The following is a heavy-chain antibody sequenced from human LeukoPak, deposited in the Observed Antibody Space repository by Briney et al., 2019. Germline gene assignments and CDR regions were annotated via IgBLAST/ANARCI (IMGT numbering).Heavy chain of an antibody. J-gene: IGHJ4*02. CDR2: IKQDGSDK. CDR3: ARQNPPGYSSSWCDY. V-gene: IGHV3-7*01. CDR1: GFSSNSYW. Sequence: GGSLRLSCAASGFSSNSYWMSWVRQAPGKGLEWVANIKQDGSDKYYVDSVKGRFTISRDNAKNSLYLQMNSLRTEDTAVYYCARQNPPGYSSSWCDYWGQGTLVTVSS. D-gene: IGHD6-13*01.